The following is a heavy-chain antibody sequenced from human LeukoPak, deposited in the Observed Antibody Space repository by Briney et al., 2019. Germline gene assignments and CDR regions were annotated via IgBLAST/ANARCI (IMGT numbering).Heavy chain of an antibody. CDR1: GFTFSNNW. D-gene: IGHD4-17*01. CDR3: ASIDYGDDY. Sequence: PGGSLRLSCGASGFTFSNNWMTWVRQAPGKGLEWVANIRRDGSQKYYVGSVKGRFTISRDNSKNLVYLQMDSLRAEDTAVYYCASIDYGDDYWGQGTLVTVSS. V-gene: IGHV3-7*01. CDR2: IRRDGSQK. J-gene: IGHJ4*02.